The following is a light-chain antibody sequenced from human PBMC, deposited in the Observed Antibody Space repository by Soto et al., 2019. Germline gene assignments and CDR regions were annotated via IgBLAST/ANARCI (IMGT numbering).Light chain of an antibody. CDR2: EGS. CDR3: SSYAGSTTFYV. V-gene: IGLV2-23*01. CDR1: TSDVGTFGL. J-gene: IGLJ1*01. Sequence: QSVLTQPASVSVSPGQSITISCSGTTSDVGTFGLVSWFQQHPGKAPKLMIYEGSKRPAGVSKRFSGSKSGDTASLTISGLQAEDEADYYCSSYAGSTTFYVFGTGTKVTVL.